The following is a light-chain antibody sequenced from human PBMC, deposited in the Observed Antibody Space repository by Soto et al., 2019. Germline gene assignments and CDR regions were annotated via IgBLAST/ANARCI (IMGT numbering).Light chain of an antibody. Sequence: DIQMTQSPTTLSASVGDRVIITCRASQRMSAWLAWYQQKPGKAPTLLIYDASSLENGVPSRFSGSGSGTDFTLTISSLQPDDFATYYCQQYDTYPWTFGQGTQVEIK. CDR1: QRMSAW. J-gene: IGKJ1*01. V-gene: IGKV1-5*01. CDR2: DAS. CDR3: QQYDTYPWT.